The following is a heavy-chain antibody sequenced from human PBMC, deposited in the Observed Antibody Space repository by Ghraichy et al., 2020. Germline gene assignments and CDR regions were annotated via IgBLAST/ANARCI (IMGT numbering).Heavy chain of an antibody. CDR3: VKDAVIVGVY. Sequence: GGSLRLSCAASGFTFSSYAMSWVRQAPGKGLEWVSAISGSGSSTYYADSVNGRFTISRDNSKNTLYMQMNSLRAEDTAVYYCVKDAVIVGVYWCQGTLVTVSS. D-gene: IGHD1-26*01. V-gene: IGHV3-23*01. CDR2: ISGSGSST. J-gene: IGHJ4*02. CDR1: GFTFSSYA.